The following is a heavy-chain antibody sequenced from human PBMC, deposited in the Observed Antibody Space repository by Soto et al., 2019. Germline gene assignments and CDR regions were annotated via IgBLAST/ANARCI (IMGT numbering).Heavy chain of an antibody. CDR1: GFTFSSYG. CDR2: IWYDGSNK. V-gene: IGHV3-33*01. CDR3: ARDTSGTFGVVIPFDY. J-gene: IGHJ4*02. D-gene: IGHD3-3*01. Sequence: QVQLVESGGGVVQPGRSLRLSCAASGFTFSSYGMHWVRQAPGKGLEWVAVIWYDGSNKYYADSVKGQFTISKDNSKTTMYLQMNSLRAEDTAVYYCARDTSGTFGVVIPFDYWGQGTLVTVAS.